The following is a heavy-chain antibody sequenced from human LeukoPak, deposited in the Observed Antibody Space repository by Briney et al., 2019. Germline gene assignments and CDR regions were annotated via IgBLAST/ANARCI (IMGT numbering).Heavy chain of an antibody. J-gene: IGHJ4*02. CDR1: RFTFTRHA. CDR2: TGLESVHT. V-gene: IGHV3-23*01. Sequence: GGSLRLSCAASRFTFTRHAMSWVRQAPGKGLEWVSTTGLESVHTLCADSVQGRFTVSRDNSRNTLCLQMDNLTVDDTAIYYCVRGDDIGKHPTRAYYFDIWGQGTLVSVSS. D-gene: IGHD3-10*01. CDR3: VRGDDIGKHPTRAYYFDI.